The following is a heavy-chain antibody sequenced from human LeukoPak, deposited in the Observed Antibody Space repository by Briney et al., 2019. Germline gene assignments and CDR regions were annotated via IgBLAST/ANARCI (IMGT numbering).Heavy chain of an antibody. V-gene: IGHV4-59*08. J-gene: IGHJ5*02. CDR2: IYYSGST. CDR1: GGSISSYY. CDR3: ARTPSTMVRGVLNWFDP. D-gene: IGHD3-10*01. Sequence: SETLSLTCTVSGGSISSYYWSWLRQPPGKGLEWIGYIYYSGSTNYNPSLKSRVTISVDTSKNQFSLKLSSVTAADTAVYYCARTPSTMVRGVLNWFDPWGQGTLVTVSS.